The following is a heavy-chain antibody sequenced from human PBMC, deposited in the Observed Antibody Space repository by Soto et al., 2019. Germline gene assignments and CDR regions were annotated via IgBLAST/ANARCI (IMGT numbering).Heavy chain of an antibody. D-gene: IGHD4-17*01. V-gene: IGHV3-48*02. J-gene: IGHJ4*02. CDR1: GFTFRSYG. CDR3: ARGYGAADY. Sequence: EVRLVESGGGLIQPGGSLRLSCVASGFTFRSYGMNWVRQSPGKGLEWVAFIGTAPTTIYYADSVKGRFTISRDDAKTSLYLQMNSLRDEDTALYYCARGYGAADYWGQGTLVTVSS. CDR2: IGTAPTTI.